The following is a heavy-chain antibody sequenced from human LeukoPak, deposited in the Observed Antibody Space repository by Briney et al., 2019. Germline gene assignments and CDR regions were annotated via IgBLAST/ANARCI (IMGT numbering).Heavy chain of an antibody. Sequence: GGSLRLSCVASGFSVSGIHMNWVRQAPGKDLEWVSGLYAGGATYYADSMGGRFTISRDHSKNTLYLQMTNLRVDDTAVYYCARHSLLCDAFDIWGQGTMVTVSS. CDR1: GFSVSGIH. J-gene: IGHJ3*02. CDR2: LYAGGAT. CDR3: ARHSLLCDAFDI. V-gene: IGHV3-66*04. D-gene: IGHD3-10*01.